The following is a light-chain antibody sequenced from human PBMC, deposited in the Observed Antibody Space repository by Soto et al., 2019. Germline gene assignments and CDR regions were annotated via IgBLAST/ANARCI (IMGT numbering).Light chain of an antibody. CDR1: QSISSW. J-gene: IGKJ2*01. V-gene: IGKV1-5*01. CDR3: QQYNSYSFT. CDR2: DAS. Sequence: DIQMTQSPSTLSASVGDRVTITCRASQSISSWLAWYQQKPGKAPKLLIYDASSFESGVPSRFSGSGSGTEFTLTISSLQPDDFTTYYCQQYNSYSFTFGQGNKLEIK.